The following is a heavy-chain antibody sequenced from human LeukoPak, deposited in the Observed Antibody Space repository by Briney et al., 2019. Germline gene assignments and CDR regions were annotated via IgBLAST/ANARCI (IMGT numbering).Heavy chain of an antibody. D-gene: IGHD6-6*01. CDR3: ARDRPQNHRWAFDI. J-gene: IGHJ3*02. CDR2: ISAYNGNT. Sequence: ASVKVSCKASGYTFTSYGIGWVRQAPGQGVEWMGWISAYNGNTNYAQKLQGRVTMTTDTSTSTAYMELRSLRSDDTAVYYCARDRPQNHRWAFDIWGQGTMVTVSS. V-gene: IGHV1-18*01. CDR1: GYTFTSYG.